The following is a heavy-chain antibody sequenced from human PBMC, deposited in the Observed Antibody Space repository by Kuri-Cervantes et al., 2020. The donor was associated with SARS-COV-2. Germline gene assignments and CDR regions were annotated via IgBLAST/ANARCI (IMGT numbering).Heavy chain of an antibody. J-gene: IGHJ4*02. CDR2: IHYSGNT. CDR1: GGSVSSDSYY. V-gene: IGHV4-61*01. D-gene: IGHD3-10*01. Sequence: GSLRLSCTVSGGSVSSDSYYWSWIRQPPGKGLEWIGYIHYSGNTNYNPSLKSRVTISVDKSKNQFSLKLSSVTAADTAVYYCARGSGGSGTIYWGQGTLVTVSS. CDR3: ARGSGGSGTIY.